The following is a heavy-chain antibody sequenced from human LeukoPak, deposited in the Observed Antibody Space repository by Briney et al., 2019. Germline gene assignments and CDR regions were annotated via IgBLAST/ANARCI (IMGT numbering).Heavy chain of an antibody. V-gene: IGHV4-4*02. J-gene: IGHJ4*02. Sequence: PSETLSLTCAVSGGSISSSNWWSWVRQPPGKGLEWIGEIYHSGRTNYNPSLRSRVTISVDKSMNQFSLKLSSVTATDTAVYYCARHGSGSYFMYWGQGTLVTVSS. CDR3: ARHGSGSYFMY. CDR1: GGSISSSNW. CDR2: IYHSGRT. D-gene: IGHD3-10*01.